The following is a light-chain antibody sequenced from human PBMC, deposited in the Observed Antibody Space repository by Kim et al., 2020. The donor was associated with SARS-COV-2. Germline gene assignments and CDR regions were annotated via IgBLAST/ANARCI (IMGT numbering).Light chain of an antibody. Sequence: IQLTQSPSSLSASVGDRVTITCRTSQGISGNLAWYQQKPGKAPKLLIYGVFTLEGGVPSRFSGSGSGTEFTLTISSLQPEDFATYYCQQLNNYPLTFGGGTKVDIK. CDR2: GVF. V-gene: IGKV1-9*01. J-gene: IGKJ4*01. CDR1: QGISGN. CDR3: QQLNNYPLT.